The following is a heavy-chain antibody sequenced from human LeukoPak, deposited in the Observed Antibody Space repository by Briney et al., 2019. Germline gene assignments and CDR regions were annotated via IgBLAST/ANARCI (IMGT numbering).Heavy chain of an antibody. CDR3: ARDSLITMIVVVTNYFDY. Sequence: GGSLRLSCAASGFTLSDYYMSWIRQAPGKGLEWVSYISSSSSTIYYADSVKGRFTISRDNAKNSLYLRMNSLRDEDTAVYYCARDSLITMIVVVTNYFDYWGQGTLVTVSS. V-gene: IGHV3-11*04. J-gene: IGHJ4*02. CDR2: ISSSSSTI. CDR1: GFTLSDYY. D-gene: IGHD3-22*01.